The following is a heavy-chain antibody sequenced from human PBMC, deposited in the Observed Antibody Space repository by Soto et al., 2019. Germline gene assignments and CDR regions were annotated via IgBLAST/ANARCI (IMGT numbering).Heavy chain of an antibody. D-gene: IGHD5-12*01. CDR1: GGPFSSHY. J-gene: IGHJ4*02. CDR2: IYYSGST. CDR3: ARGNGYNLY. Sequence: PSETLSLTCTVSGGPFSSHYWSWIRQPPGKGLEWIGYIYYSGSTNYNPSLKSRVTISVDTSKNQFSLKLSSVTAADTAVYYCARGNGYNLYWDQETLVTVSS. V-gene: IGHV4-59*11.